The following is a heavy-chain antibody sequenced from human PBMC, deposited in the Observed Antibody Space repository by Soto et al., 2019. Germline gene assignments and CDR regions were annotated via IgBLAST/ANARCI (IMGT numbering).Heavy chain of an antibody. CDR1: GGSISSYY. CDR3: ARLTSEEFGGAFDY. Sequence: QVQLQESGPGLVKPSETLSLTCTVSGGSISSYYWSWIRQPPGKGLEWIGYIYYSGNANYNPSLKSRVTISVDTPKNPFSLKLSSVPAADTAVYYCARLTSEEFGGAFDYRGQGTLVTVSS. J-gene: IGHJ4*02. D-gene: IGHD2-15*01. CDR2: IYYSGNA. V-gene: IGHV4-59*08.